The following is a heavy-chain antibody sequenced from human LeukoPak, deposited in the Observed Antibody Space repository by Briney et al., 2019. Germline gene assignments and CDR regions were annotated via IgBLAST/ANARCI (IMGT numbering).Heavy chain of an antibody. V-gene: IGHV4-61*02. CDR1: GGSISSGSYY. D-gene: IGHD2-2*01. CDR2: IYTSGST. J-gene: IGHJ4*02. Sequence: SETLSLTCTVSGGSISSGSYYWSWIRQPAGKGLEWIGRIYTSGSTNYNPSLKSRVTISVDTSKNQFSLKLSSVTAADTAVYYCARGGYRSSTSCYSSRSGFDYWGQGTLVTVSS. CDR3: ARGGYRSSTSCYSSRSGFDY.